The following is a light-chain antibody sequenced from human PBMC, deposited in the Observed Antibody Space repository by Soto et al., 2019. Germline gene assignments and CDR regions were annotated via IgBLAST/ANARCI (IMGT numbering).Light chain of an antibody. Sequence: EIVLTQSPATLSLSPGERATLSCRASQSVSSYLAWYQQKPGQAPRLLIYDASNRATGIPARFSGSGSGTDFTLTSSSLEPEDCAVYYCQQRSNWPRASTCGGGTKVEIK. CDR1: QSVSSY. CDR3: QQRSNWPRAST. J-gene: IGKJ4*02. V-gene: IGKV3-11*01. CDR2: DAS.